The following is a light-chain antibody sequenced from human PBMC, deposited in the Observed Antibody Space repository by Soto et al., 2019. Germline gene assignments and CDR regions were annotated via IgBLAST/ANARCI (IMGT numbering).Light chain of an antibody. Sequence: QSVLTQPVSVSGSPGQSITISCAGTGSDVGAYNLVSWYQQHPGKAPKLIICEVDTRPSGISNRFSGSKSGDTASLTISGLQAEDEADYYCEAWDDSLNGYVFGTGTKVTVL. CDR3: EAWDDSLNGYV. J-gene: IGLJ1*01. CDR2: EVD. CDR1: GSDVGAYNL. V-gene: IGLV2-23*02.